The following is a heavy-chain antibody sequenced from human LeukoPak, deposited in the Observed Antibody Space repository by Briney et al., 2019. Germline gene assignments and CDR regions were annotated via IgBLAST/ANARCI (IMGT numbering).Heavy chain of an antibody. V-gene: IGHV1-46*01. CDR2: INPSGGST. J-gene: IGHJ6*03. CDR3: ARDPGILVRGSRRGYDGNYYHMDV. D-gene: IGHD3-10*01. Sequence: ASVKVSCKASGYTFTSYYMHWVRQAPGQGLEWMGIINPSGGSTSYAQKFQGRVTMTRDMSTSTVYMELSSLRSEDTAVYYCARDPGILVRGSRRGYDGNYYHMDVWGKGTMVTITS. CDR1: GYTFTSYY.